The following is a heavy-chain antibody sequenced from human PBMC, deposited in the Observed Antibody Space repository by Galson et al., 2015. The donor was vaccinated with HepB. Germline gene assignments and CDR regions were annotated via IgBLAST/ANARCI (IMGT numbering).Heavy chain of an antibody. CDR3: AKDAKGFCTSPGCYRGTRFDY. CDR2: ISYDGNSK. Sequence: SLRLSCAASGFTFSRYGMHWVRQPPGKGLEWVALISYDGNSKYYADSVKGRFTISRDNSKNTLYLQMRSLRPEDTAVYHCAKDAKGFCTSPGCYRGTRFDYWGQGTRVTVSS. D-gene: IGHD2-2*01. CDR1: GFTFSRYG. V-gene: IGHV3-30*18. J-gene: IGHJ4*02.